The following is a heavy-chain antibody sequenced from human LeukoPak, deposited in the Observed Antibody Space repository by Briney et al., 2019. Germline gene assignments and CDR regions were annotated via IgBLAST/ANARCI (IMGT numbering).Heavy chain of an antibody. CDR1: GFTFSSYA. J-gene: IGHJ3*02. V-gene: IGHV3-23*01. Sequence: GGSLRLSCAASGFTFSSYAMSWVRQAPGKGLEWVSAISGSGGSTYYTDSVKGRFTISRDNSKNTLYLQMNSLRAEDRAVYYCAKDPAPLLFGAFDIWGQGTMVTVSS. CDR3: AKDPAPLLFGAFDI. D-gene: IGHD2-2*01. CDR2: ISGSGGST.